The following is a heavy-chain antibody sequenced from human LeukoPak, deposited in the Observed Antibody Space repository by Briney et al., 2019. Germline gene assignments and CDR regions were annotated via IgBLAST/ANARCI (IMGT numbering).Heavy chain of an antibody. Sequence: GGSLRLSCAASGFTFSSYATHWVRQAPGKGLEWVAVISYDGSNKYYADSVKGRFTISRDNSKSTLCLQMNSLRAEDTAVYYCAKQLGYCSDGSCYFPYWGQGTLVTVSS. CDR2: ISYDGSNK. J-gene: IGHJ4*02. V-gene: IGHV3-30-3*02. D-gene: IGHD2-15*01. CDR1: GFTFSSYA. CDR3: AKQLGYCSDGSCYFPY.